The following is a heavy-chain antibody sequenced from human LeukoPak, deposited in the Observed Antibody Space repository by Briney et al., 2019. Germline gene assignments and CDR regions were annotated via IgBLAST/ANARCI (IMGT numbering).Heavy chain of an antibody. CDR1: GLTFSSHW. J-gene: IGHJ4*02. CDR2: IKQDGSEK. D-gene: IGHD6-19*01. V-gene: IGHV3-7*01. CDR3: ARVSRGSGWTR. Sequence: GGSLRLSCAASGLTFSSHWMHWVRQAPGKGLEWVANIKQDGSEKYYVDSVKGRFTISRDNAKNSLYLQMNSLRAEDTAVYYCARVSRGSGWTRWGQGTLVTVSS.